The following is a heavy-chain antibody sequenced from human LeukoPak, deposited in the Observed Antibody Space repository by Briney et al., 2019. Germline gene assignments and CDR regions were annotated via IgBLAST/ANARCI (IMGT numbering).Heavy chain of an antibody. CDR2: IYYSGST. J-gene: IGHJ4*02. Sequence: SETLSLTCTVSGGSISSYYWSWIRQPPGKGLEWIGYIYYSGSTNYNPSLKSRVTISVDTSKNQFSLKLSPVTAADTAVYYCARFAAGTVDYWGQGTLVTVSS. V-gene: IGHV4-59*01. CDR1: GGSISSYY. D-gene: IGHD6-19*01. CDR3: ARFAAGTVDY.